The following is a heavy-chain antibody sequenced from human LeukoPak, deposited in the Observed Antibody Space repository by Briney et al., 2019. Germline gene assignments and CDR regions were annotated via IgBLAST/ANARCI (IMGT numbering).Heavy chain of an antibody. CDR2: MRSDGTSK. J-gene: IGHJ5*02. V-gene: IGHV3-30*02. D-gene: IGHD3-16*01. CDR1: GFSLTTYG. Sequence: GGSLRLSCVASGFSLTTYGMLWVRQAPGKGLQWVAFMRSDGTSKYYGDSVEGRFTISRDNSKSTLYLLMNSLSAEDTGIYYCAKDRPIKGGFDPWGQGTPATVSS. CDR3: AKDRPIKGGFDP.